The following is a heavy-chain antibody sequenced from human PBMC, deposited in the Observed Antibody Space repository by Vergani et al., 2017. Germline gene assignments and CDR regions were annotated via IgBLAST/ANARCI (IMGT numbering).Heavy chain of an antibody. V-gene: IGHV4-31*03. CDR2: IYYSGST. J-gene: IGHJ5*02. Sequence: QVQLQESGPGLVKPSQTLSLTCTVSGGSISSGGYYWSWIRQHPGKGLEWIGYIYYSGSTYYNPSLKSRVTISVDTSKNQFSLKLSSVTAADTAVYYCARFPLTYSYGSGAGGGFDPWGQGTLVTVSS. CDR3: ARFPLTYSYGSGAGGGFDP. D-gene: IGHD3-10*01. CDR1: GGSISSGGYY.